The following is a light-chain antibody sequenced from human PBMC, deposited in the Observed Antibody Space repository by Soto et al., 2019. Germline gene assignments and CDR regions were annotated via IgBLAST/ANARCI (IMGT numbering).Light chain of an antibody. CDR3: QQDYSTPLT. V-gene: IGKV4-1*01. CDR1: QSVLYSSNNKNY. CDR2: WSS. Sequence: DIVMTQSPDSLAVSLGERATINCKSSQSVLYSSNNKNYLAWYQQKPGQPPKLLIYWSSTRESRVPDRFSGSGSGKDFTLTISSLQAEDVALYYCQQDYSTPLTFGGGTKVEIK. J-gene: IGKJ4*01.